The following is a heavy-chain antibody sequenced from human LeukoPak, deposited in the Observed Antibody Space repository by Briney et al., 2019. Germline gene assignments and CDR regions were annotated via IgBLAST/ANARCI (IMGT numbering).Heavy chain of an antibody. D-gene: IGHD3-16*01. CDR1: GFTFSDYY. CDR3: TTDGGY. J-gene: IGHJ4*02. V-gene: IGHV3-15*01. CDR2: IKTKTDGGTI. Sequence: GGSLRLSCAASGFTFSDYYMSWIRQAPGKGLEWVGRIKTKTDGGTIDYAAPVKGRFTISRDDSKNTVYLQMNSLKTEDTAVYYCTTDGGYWGQGTLVTVSS.